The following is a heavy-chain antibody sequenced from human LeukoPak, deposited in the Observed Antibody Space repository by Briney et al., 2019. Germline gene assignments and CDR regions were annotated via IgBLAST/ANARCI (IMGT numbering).Heavy chain of an antibody. Sequence: GASVKVSCKASGYTFTSYGISWVRQAPGQGLEWMGWISAYNGNTNYAQKLQGRVTMTTDTSTSTAYMELRSLRSDDTAVYYCARDATIEYSSSGYYYYYYYMDVWGKGTTVTVSS. CDR3: ARDATIEYSSSGYYYYYYYMDV. CDR2: ISAYNGNT. J-gene: IGHJ6*03. D-gene: IGHD6-6*01. CDR1: GYTFTSYG. V-gene: IGHV1-18*01.